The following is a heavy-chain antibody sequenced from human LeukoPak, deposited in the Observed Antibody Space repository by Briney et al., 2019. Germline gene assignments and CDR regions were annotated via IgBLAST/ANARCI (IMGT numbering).Heavy chain of an antibody. V-gene: IGHV4-61*02. CDR1: GGSISSGSYY. CDR2: IYTSGST. CDR3: ARHRIDRQHLDY. D-gene: IGHD6-13*01. J-gene: IGHJ4*02. Sequence: SETLSLTCTVSGGSISSGSYYWSWIRQPAGKGLEWIGRIYTSGSTNYNPSLKSRVTISADTSKNQFSLKLSSVTAADTAVYYCARHRIDRQHLDYWGQGTLVTVSS.